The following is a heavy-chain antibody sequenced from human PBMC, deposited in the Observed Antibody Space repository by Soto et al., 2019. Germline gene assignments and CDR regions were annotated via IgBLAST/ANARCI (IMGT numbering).Heavy chain of an antibody. CDR3: AEFYYGSGTHVSNRLDP. Sequence: PSETLSLTCTVSGGSISSGGYYWSWIRQHPGKGLEWIGYIYYSGSTYYNPSLKSRVTISVDTSKNQFSLKLSSVTAADTAVYYCAEFYYGSGTHVSNRLDPWGQGTLVTVSS. CDR2: IYYSGST. D-gene: IGHD3-10*01. CDR1: GGSISSGGYY. V-gene: IGHV4-31*03. J-gene: IGHJ5*02.